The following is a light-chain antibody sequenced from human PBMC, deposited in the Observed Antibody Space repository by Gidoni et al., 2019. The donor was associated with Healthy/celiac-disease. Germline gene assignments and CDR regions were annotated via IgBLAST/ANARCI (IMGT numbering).Light chain of an antibody. CDR2: AAS. V-gene: IGKV1-39*01. J-gene: IGKJ2*01. Sequence: DIQMTQSPSSLSASVGYRVTITCRASQSISSSLNWYQQKPGKAPKLLIYAASSLQSWVPSMFSGSGSGTDFTLTISSLQPEDFATYYCQQSYSTPPYTFGQGTKLEIK. CDR3: QQSYSTPPYT. CDR1: QSISSS.